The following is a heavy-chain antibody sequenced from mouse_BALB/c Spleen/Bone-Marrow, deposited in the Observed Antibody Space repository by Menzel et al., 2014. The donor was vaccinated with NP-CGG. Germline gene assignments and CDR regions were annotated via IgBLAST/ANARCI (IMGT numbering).Heavy chain of an antibody. CDR1: GYAFSSYW. Sequence: VMLVESGAELVRPGSSVKISCKASGYAFSSYWMNWVKRRPGQGLEWIGQIYPGDGDTNYNGKFKGKATLTADKSSSTAYMQLSSLTSEDSAVYFCARGPWFAYWGQGTLVTVSA. V-gene: IGHV1-80*01. CDR3: ARGPWFAY. CDR2: IYPGDGDT. J-gene: IGHJ3*01.